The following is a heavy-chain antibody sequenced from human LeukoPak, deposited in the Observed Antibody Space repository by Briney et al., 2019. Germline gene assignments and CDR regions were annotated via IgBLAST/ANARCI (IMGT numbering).Heavy chain of an antibody. Sequence: GGSLRLSCAASGFTFTSNTMSWVRQAPGKGLEWVSAFIGSGGTYYSDSVRGRFTISRDNSKNTLYLQMSSLRAEDTALYYCATPYGDYGAYWGQGTLVTVSS. D-gene: IGHD4-17*01. V-gene: IGHV3-23*01. CDR2: FIGSGGT. CDR3: ATPYGDYGAY. J-gene: IGHJ4*02. CDR1: GFTFTSNT.